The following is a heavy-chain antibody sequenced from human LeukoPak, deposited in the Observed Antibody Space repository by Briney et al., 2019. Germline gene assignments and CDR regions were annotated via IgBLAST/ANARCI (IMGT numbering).Heavy chain of an antibody. CDR1: GYKFTSYW. CDR2: INPGDSDT. V-gene: IGHV5-51*01. Sequence: HGESLKISCQGFGYKFTSYWIGWVRQMPGKGLEWMGVINPGDSDTRYSPSFQGQVTISADKSINTAYLQWSSLKASDTAMYYCARPSREIYDSGGSDYWGQGTLVTVSS. J-gene: IGHJ4*02. CDR3: ARPSREIYDSGGSDY. D-gene: IGHD2/OR15-2a*01.